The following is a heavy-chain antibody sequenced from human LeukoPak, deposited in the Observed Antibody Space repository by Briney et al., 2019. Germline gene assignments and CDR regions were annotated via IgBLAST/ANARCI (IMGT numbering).Heavy chain of an antibody. J-gene: IGHJ4*02. CDR2: INWNGGST. CDR1: GFTFDDYG. CDR3: TRVGSSGSVDY. Sequence: GGSLRLSCAASGFTFDDYGMSWVRQAPGKGLEWVSGINWNGGSTGYADSVKGRFTISRDNAKNSLYLQMNSLRAEDTAVYYCTRVGSSGSVDYWGQGTLVTVSS. V-gene: IGHV3-20*04. D-gene: IGHD1-1*01.